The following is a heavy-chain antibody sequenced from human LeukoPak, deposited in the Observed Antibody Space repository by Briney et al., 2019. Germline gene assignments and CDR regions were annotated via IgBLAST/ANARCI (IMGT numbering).Heavy chain of an antibody. CDR2: IYYSGST. CDR3: TRGTTGWELLQGYYFDY. CDR1: GGSISSYY. J-gene: IGHJ4*02. D-gene: IGHD1-26*01. Sequence: KPSETLSLTCTVSGGSISSYYWSWIRQPPGKGLEWIGYIYYSGSTNYNPSLKSRVTISVDTSKNQFSLKLSSVTAADTAVYYCTRGTTGWELLQGYYFDYWGQGTLVTVSS. V-gene: IGHV4-59*01.